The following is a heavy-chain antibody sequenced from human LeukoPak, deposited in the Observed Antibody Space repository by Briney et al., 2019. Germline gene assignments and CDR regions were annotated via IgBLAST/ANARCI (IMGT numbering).Heavy chain of an antibody. Sequence: PGGSLRLSCAASGFTFISYAMSWVRQAPGKGLEWVAVIWYDGSTKYYADPVKGRFTISRDNSKNTLYLQMNSLRVEDTAVYYCARVGYSSGWYYFDHWGQGTLVTVSS. V-gene: IGHV3-33*08. CDR1: GFTFISYA. CDR3: ARVGYSSGWYYFDH. D-gene: IGHD6-19*01. J-gene: IGHJ4*02. CDR2: IWYDGSTK.